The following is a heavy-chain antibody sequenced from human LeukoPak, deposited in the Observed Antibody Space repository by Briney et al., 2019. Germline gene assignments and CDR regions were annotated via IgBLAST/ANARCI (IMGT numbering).Heavy chain of an antibody. D-gene: IGHD3-10*01. J-gene: IGHJ5*02. V-gene: IGHV4-34*01. CDR3: ASSYYYGSGSLRGWFDP. CDR2: INHSGST. CDR1: GGSFSGYY. Sequence: PSETLSLTCAVYGGSFSGYYWSWIRQPPGKGLEWIGEINHSGSTNYNPSLKSRVTISVDTSKNQFSLKLSSVTAADTAVYYCASSYYYGSGSLRGWFDPWGQGTLVTVSS.